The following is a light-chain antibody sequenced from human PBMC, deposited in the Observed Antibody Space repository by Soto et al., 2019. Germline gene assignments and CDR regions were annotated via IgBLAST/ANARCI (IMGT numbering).Light chain of an antibody. Sequence: EIVLTQSAGTLSLSPGERATFSCRASQSVSSNYLAWYQQKPGQAPRLLIYGTFRRATGIPDRFSGSGSGTDFTLTISRLEPEVFAVYYCQQYTNSPPWTFGQGTKVEVK. J-gene: IGKJ1*01. CDR3: QQYTNSPPWT. CDR2: GTF. V-gene: IGKV3-20*01. CDR1: QSVSSNY.